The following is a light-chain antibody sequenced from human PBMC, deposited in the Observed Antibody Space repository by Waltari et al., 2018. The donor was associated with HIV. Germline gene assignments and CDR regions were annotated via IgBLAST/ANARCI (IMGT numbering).Light chain of an antibody. CDR2: DVS. CDR3: CSFATNYTWV. Sequence: QSALTQPRSVSGSPGQSVTISCTGSTSDVGAYNYVTWYQQHPGKVPKLIIYDVSKRPSGVPGRFSGSKSGNTASLSIYGLQVDDEASYCCCSFATNYTWVFGGGTNLAVL. CDR1: TSDVGAYNY. V-gene: IGLV2-11*01. J-gene: IGLJ3*02.